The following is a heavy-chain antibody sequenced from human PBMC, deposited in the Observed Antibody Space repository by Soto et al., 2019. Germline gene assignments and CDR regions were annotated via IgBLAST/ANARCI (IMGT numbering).Heavy chain of an antibody. Sequence: GGSLRLSCAASGFTFDDYAMHWVRQAPGKGLEWVSGISWNSGSIGYADSVKGRFTISRDNAKNSLYLQMNSLRAEDTGLYYCAKDAGYSSSWVPWFDPWGQGTLVTVSS. CDR2: ISWNSGSI. D-gene: IGHD6-13*01. V-gene: IGHV3-9*01. CDR1: GFTFDDYA. J-gene: IGHJ5*02. CDR3: AKDAGYSSSWVPWFDP.